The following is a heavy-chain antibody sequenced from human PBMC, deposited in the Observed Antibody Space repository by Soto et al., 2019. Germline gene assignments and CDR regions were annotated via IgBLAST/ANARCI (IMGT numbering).Heavy chain of an antibody. V-gene: IGHV1-69*13. J-gene: IGHJ4*02. CDR2: IIPISDTA. CDR3: AIRSGWSSYYFDY. CDR1: GDTFSSSA. D-gene: IGHD6-19*01. Sequence: GASVKVSCKASGDTFSSSAISWVRQAPGQGLQWMGGIIPISDTANYAQKFQGRVTITADESTTTAYMELTSLRSEDTAVYYCAIRSGWSSYYFDYWGQGTLVTVSS.